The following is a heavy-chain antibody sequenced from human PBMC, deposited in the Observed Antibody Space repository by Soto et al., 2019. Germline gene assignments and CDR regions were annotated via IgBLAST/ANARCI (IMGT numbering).Heavy chain of an antibody. D-gene: IGHD1-26*01. V-gene: IGHV1-18*04. CDR3: ARDSGSYYNPIYFDY. J-gene: IGHJ4*02. CDR2: ISAYNGNT. Sequence: SVKVSFKASGYTFTSYGISWVRQAPGQGLEWMGWISAYNGNTNYAQKLQGRVTMTTDTSTSTAYMELRSLRSDDTAVYYCARDSGSYYNPIYFDYWGQGTLVTVSS. CDR1: GYTFTSYG.